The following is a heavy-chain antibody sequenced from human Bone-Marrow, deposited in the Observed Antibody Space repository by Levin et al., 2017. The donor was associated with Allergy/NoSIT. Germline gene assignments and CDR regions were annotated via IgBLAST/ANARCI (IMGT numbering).Heavy chain of an antibody. J-gene: IGHJ6*02. Sequence: PGESLKISCAASGFMFSNDYMHWVRQAPGKGLEYVSGIKTNGDSTYYAKSVEGRFSISRDNSKNTLYLQMGSLTTEDMAVYYCVRDFYGMDVWGQGTTVTVSS. CDR2: IKTNGDST. CDR1: GFMFSNDY. CDR3: VRDFYGMDV. V-gene: IGHV3-64*01.